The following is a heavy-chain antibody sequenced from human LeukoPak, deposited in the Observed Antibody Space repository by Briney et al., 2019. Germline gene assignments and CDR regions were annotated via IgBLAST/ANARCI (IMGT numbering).Heavy chain of an antibody. CDR3: ATADYDFWSGYGMDV. Sequence: GGSLRLSCAASGFTFSSYAMSWVRQAPGKGLEWVSAISGSGGSTYYADSVKGRFTISRDNSKNTLYLQMNSLRAEDTAVYYCATADYDFWSGYGMDVWGQGTTVTVSS. CDR2: ISGSGGST. J-gene: IGHJ6*02. V-gene: IGHV3-23*01. CDR1: GFTFSSYA. D-gene: IGHD3-3*01.